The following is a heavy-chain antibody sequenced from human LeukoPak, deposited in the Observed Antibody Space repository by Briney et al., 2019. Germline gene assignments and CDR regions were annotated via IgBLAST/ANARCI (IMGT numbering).Heavy chain of an antibody. J-gene: IGHJ4*02. Sequence: GGSLRLSCAASGFTFSNYGINWVRQAPGKGLEWVAVISYDGNNKYYADSVKGRFTISRDNSKNTLFLQMNSLRAEDTAVYYCAKGVDYCSGGSCPADYWGPGTLVTVSS. CDR3: AKGVDYCSGGSCPADY. V-gene: IGHV3-30*18. D-gene: IGHD2-15*01. CDR2: ISYDGNNK. CDR1: GFTFSNYG.